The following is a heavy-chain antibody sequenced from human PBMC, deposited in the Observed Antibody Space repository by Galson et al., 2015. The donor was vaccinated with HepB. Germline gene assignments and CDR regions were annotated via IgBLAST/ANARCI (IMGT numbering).Heavy chain of an antibody. J-gene: IGHJ4*02. CDR2: ISSSGSTI. V-gene: IGHV3-48*03. Sequence: SLRLSCAASGFTFSSYEMNWVRQAPGKGLEWVSYISSSGSTIYYADSVKGRFTISRDNAKNSLYLQMNSLRAEDTAVYYCAGVYRRIAVAAIDYWGQGTLVTVSS. D-gene: IGHD6-19*01. CDR1: GFTFSSYE. CDR3: AGVYRRIAVAAIDY.